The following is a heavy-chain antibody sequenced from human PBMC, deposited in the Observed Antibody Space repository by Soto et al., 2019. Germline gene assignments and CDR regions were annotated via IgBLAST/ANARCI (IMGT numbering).Heavy chain of an antibody. Sequence: EASVKVSCKASGGTFSSYAISWVRQAPGQGLEWMGGIIPIFGTANYAQKFQGRVTITADESTSTAYMELSSLRSEDTAVYYCARDSRVDTAMARIYYYGMDVWGQGTTVTVSS. CDR1: GGTFSSYA. CDR3: ARDSRVDTAMARIYYYGMDV. J-gene: IGHJ6*02. CDR2: IIPIFGTA. D-gene: IGHD5-18*01. V-gene: IGHV1-69*13.